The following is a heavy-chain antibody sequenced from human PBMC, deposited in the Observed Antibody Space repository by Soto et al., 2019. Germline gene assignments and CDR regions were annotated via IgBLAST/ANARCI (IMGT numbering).Heavy chain of an antibody. Sequence: ASVKVSCKASGGTFSSYAISWVRQAPGQGLEWMGGIIPIFGTANYAQKFQGRVTITADESTSTAYMELSSLRSEDTAVYYCATDSSGSGHDAFDIWGQGTMVTVS. D-gene: IGHD3-22*01. V-gene: IGHV1-69*13. CDR1: GGTFSSYA. J-gene: IGHJ3*02. CDR3: ATDSSGSGHDAFDI. CDR2: IIPIFGTA.